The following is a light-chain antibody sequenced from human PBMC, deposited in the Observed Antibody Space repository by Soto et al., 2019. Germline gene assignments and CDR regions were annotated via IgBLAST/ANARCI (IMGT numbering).Light chain of an antibody. CDR1: QSVSSSY. V-gene: IGKV3-15*01. J-gene: IGKJ4*01. CDR3: QQYNNWPLT. Sequence: DIVLNQSPGTLSLSPGERATLSCRASQSVSSSYLAWYQQKPGQAPRLLIYGTSTRATGIPARFSGSGSGTEFTLTITSLQSEDFAVYYCQQYNNWPLTFGGGTKVDIK. CDR2: GTS.